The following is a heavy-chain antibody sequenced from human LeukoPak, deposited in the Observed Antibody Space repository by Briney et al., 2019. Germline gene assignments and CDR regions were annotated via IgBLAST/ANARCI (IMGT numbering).Heavy chain of an antibody. CDR2: IRYDATYK. J-gene: IGHJ4*02. CDR1: GSTFSSYG. CDR3: ARGVTTAMDNFDY. Sequence: GGSLRLSCAASGSTFSSYGMHWVRQAPGKRLEWVAFIRYDATYKFYTDSVKGRFTVSRDDSKSNLYLQMNSLGPEDTAVYYCARGVTTAMDNFDYWGQGTLVTVSS. V-gene: IGHV3-30*02. D-gene: IGHD5-18*01.